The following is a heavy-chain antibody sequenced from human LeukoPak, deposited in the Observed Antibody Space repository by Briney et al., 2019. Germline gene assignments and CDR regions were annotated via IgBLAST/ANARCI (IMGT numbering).Heavy chain of an antibody. CDR2: INLNSGGT. Sequence: ASVKVSCKASGYTFTGYYMHWVRQAPGQGLGWMGWINLNSGGTNSSHKFQGRVTMTRDTSISTAYMELSRLRSDDTAVYYCARGLLGFDYWGQGTLVTVSS. V-gene: IGHV1-2*02. J-gene: IGHJ4*02. D-gene: IGHD3-16*01. CDR3: ARGLLGFDY. CDR1: GYTFTGYY.